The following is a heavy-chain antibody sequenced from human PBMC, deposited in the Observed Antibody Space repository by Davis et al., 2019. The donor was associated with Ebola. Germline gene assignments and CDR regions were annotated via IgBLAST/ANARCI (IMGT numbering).Heavy chain of an antibody. Sequence: PSETLSLTCTVSGGSISSYYWSWIRQPPGKGLEWIGYIYNSGSTNYNPSLKSRVTISVDTSKNQFSLKLSSVTAADTAVYYCARGRPHEYYDSSGYFSQGYYFDYWGQGTLVTVSS. D-gene: IGHD3-22*01. CDR2: IYNSGST. CDR3: ARGRPHEYYDSSGYFSQGYYFDY. V-gene: IGHV4-59*01. J-gene: IGHJ4*02. CDR1: GGSISSYY.